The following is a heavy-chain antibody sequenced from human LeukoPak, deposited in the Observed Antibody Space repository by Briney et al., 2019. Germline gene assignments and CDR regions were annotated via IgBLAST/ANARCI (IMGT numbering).Heavy chain of an antibody. CDR2: IYTSGST. D-gene: IGHD2-15*01. Sequence: SETLSLTCTVSGGSISSYYWSWIRQPAGKGLEWIGRIYTSGSTNYNPSLKSRVTISVDKSKNQFSLKLSSVTAADPAVYYCASWGAATPPGGRYYYYYYMDVWGKGTTVTVSS. CDR3: ASWGAATPPGGRYYYYYYMDV. V-gene: IGHV4-4*07. CDR1: GGSISSYY. J-gene: IGHJ6*03.